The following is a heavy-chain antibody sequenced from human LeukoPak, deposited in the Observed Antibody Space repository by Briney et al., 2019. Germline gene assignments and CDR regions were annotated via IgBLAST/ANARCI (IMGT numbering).Heavy chain of an antibody. CDR3: ARDLGYCTNGVCHTRFDY. CDR2: IIPIFGTA. D-gene: IGHD2-8*01. J-gene: IGHJ4*02. V-gene: IGHV1-69*01. Sequence: ASVKVSCKASGGTFSSYAISWVRQAPGQGLEWMGGIIPIFGTANYAQKFQGRVTITADESTSTAYMELSSLRSEDTAVYYCARDLGYCTNGVCHTRFDYWGQGTLVAVSS. CDR1: GGTFSSYA.